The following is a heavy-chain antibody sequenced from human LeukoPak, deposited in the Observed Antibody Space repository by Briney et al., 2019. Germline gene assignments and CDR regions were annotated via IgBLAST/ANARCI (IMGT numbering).Heavy chain of an antibody. D-gene: IGHD6-13*01. V-gene: IGHV1-2*02. CDR2: INPNSGGT. J-gene: IGHJ4*02. CDR1: GYTFTVYY. Sequence: ASVKVSFKASGYTFTVYYMHWVRQAPGQGLEWMGWINPNSGGTNYAQKFQGRVTMTRDTSISTAYMELSRLRSDDTAVYYCAREVLWQQTNDYWGQGTLVTASS. CDR3: AREVLWQQTNDY.